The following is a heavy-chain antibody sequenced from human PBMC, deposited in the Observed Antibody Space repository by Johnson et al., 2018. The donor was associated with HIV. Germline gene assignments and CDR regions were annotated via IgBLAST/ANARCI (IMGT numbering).Heavy chain of an antibody. CDR3: ARYEGNYVAFDI. D-gene: IGHD1-7*01. Sequence: EVRLVESGGGLVQPGRSLRLSCAASGFTFDDYAMHWVRQAPGKGLEWVSGISWNSGSIDYADSVKARFTISRDNAKNSLYLQMNSLRAEDTAVYYCARYEGNYVAFDIWCQGTMVTVSS. V-gene: IGHV3-9*01. CDR2: ISWNSGSI. CDR1: GFTFDDYA. J-gene: IGHJ3*02.